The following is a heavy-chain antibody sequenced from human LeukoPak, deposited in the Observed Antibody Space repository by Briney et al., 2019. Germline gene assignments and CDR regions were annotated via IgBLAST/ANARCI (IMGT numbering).Heavy chain of an antibody. CDR1: GFTFSDYY. J-gene: IGHJ4*02. V-gene: IGHV3-11*04. Sequence: GGSLRLSCAASGFTFSDYYMSWIRQAPGKGLEWVSYISSSGSTIYYADSVKGRFTISRDNAKNSLYLQMNSLRAEDTAVYYCAREVCSSTSCYSDYWGQGTLVTVSS. D-gene: IGHD2-2*02. CDR3: AREVCSSTSCYSDY. CDR2: ISSSGSTI.